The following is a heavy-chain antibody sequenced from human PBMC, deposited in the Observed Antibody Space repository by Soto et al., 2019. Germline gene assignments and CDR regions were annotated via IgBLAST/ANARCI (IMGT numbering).Heavy chain of an antibody. CDR2: IIPIFGTA. CDR3: ARRQSADYYYYYGMDV. D-gene: IGHD2-2*01. CDR1: GGTFSSYA. J-gene: IGHJ6*02. V-gene: IGHV1-69*06. Sequence: ASVKVSCKASGGTFSSYAISWVRQAPGQGLEWMGGIIPIFGTANYAQKFQGRVTITADKSTSTAYMELSSLRSEDTAVYYCARRQSADYYYYYGMDVWGQGTPVTVSS.